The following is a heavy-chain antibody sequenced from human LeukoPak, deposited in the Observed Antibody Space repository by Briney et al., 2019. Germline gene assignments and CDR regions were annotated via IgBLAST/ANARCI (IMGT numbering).Heavy chain of an antibody. Sequence: ASVKVSCKASGYTFTSYYMHWVRQAPGQGLEWMGIINPSGGSTSYAQKFQGRVTVTRDTSTSTVYMELSSLRSEDTAVYYCARAGGSYYFDYWGQGTLVTVSS. CDR3: ARAGGSYYFDY. CDR1: GYTFTSYY. V-gene: IGHV1-46*01. D-gene: IGHD1-26*01. CDR2: INPSGGST. J-gene: IGHJ4*02.